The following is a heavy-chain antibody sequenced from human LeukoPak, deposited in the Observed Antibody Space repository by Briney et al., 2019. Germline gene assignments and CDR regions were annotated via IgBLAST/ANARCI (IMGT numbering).Heavy chain of an antibody. V-gene: IGHV3-74*01. J-gene: IGHJ6*02. CDR3: GKCNYYYGMDV. CDR2: INSGGSST. CDR1: GFTFSSYW. Sequence: GGSLRLSCAASGFTFSSYWMHWVRQAPGKGLVWVSRINSGGSSTSYADSVRGRFTISRDNSKNTLYLQMNSLRAEDTAVYYCGKCNYYYGMDVWGQGTTVTVSS.